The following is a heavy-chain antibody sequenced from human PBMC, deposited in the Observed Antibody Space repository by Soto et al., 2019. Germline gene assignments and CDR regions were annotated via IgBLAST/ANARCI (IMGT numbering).Heavy chain of an antibody. V-gene: IGHV3-33*01. CDR2: IWYDGSNK. Sequence: QVQLAESVGGVVQPGRSLRLSCAASGFTFSSYGMHWVRQAPGKGLEWVAVIWYDGSNKYYADSVKGRFTISRDTSKNTLYLQMNSLRAEATAVYYCSRIDDDDAAESFQHWGQGTLGTVAA. CDR3: SRIDDDDAAESFQH. D-gene: IGHD3-16*01. J-gene: IGHJ1*01. CDR1: GFTFSSYG.